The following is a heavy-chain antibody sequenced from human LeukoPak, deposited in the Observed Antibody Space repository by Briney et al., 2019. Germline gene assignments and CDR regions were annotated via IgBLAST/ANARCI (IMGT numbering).Heavy chain of an antibody. Sequence: SVNVSCQASGGTFSSYVISWVRQAPGQGLAWMGGIIPIFGTANYAQKFQGRVTITTDESTSTAYMELSSLRSEDTAVYYCARGAVVPAATYFDYWGQGTLVTVSS. CDR1: GGTFSSYV. D-gene: IGHD2-2*01. V-gene: IGHV1-69*05. J-gene: IGHJ4*02. CDR2: IIPIFGTA. CDR3: ARGAVVPAATYFDY.